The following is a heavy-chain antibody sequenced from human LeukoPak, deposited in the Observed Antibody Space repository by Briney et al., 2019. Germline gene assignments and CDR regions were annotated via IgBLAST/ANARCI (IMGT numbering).Heavy chain of an antibody. CDR1: TGSINSYY. J-gene: IGHJ4*02. D-gene: IGHD6-19*01. V-gene: IGHV4-59*01. CDR3: ARDRSQQWLVTPHFDY. CDR2: IDYSGST. Sequence: PSETLSLTCTVSTGSINSYYWSWIRQPPGKGLEWIGYIDYSGSTNYNPSLKSRVTISVDTSKNQFSLQLGSVTAADTAVYYCARDRSQQWLVTPHFDYWGQGTLVTVSS.